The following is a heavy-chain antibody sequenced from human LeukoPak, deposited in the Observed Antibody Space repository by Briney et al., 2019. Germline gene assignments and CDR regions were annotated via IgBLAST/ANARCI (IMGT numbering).Heavy chain of an antibody. CDR2: IRSKAYGGTT. CDR1: GFTFGDYA. V-gene: IGHV3-49*04. J-gene: IGHJ4*02. CDR3: TKSRDGYGNQGHY. Sequence: PGRSLRLSCTASGFTFGDYAMSWVRQAPGKGLEWVGFIRSKAYGGTTEYAASVKGRFTISRDDSKSIAYLQMNSLKTEDTAVYYCTKSRDGYGNQGHYWGQGTLVTVSS. D-gene: IGHD5-24*01.